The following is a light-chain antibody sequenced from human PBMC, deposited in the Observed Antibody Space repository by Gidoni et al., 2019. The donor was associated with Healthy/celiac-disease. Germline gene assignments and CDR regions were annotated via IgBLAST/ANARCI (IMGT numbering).Light chain of an antibody. Sequence: DIVMTQSPDSLAVSPGERATINCKSSQSVLYSSNNKNYLAWYQQKPGQPPKLLIYWASTRESGVPDRCSGSGSGTDFTLTISSLQAEDVEVYYCQKYYSTLCSFGQGTKLEIK. J-gene: IGKJ2*04. CDR1: QSVLYSSNNKNY. CDR3: QKYYSTLCS. CDR2: WAS. V-gene: IGKV4-1*01.